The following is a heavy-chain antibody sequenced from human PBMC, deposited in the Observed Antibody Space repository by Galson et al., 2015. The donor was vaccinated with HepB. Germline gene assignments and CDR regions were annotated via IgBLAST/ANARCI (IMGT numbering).Heavy chain of an antibody. CDR3: TTGGYYDSSGYYYELDY. J-gene: IGHJ4*02. CDR2: IKSKTDGGTT. CDR1: GFTFSNAW. Sequence: SLRLSCAASGFTFSNAWMSWVRQAPGKGLEWVGRIKSKTDGGTTDYAAPVKGRFTISRDDSKNTLYLQMNSLKTEDTAVYYCTTGGYYDSSGYYYELDYWGQGTLVTVSS. D-gene: IGHD3-22*01. V-gene: IGHV3-15*01.